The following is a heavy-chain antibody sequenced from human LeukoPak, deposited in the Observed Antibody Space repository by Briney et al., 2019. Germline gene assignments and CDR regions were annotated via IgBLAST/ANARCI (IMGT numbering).Heavy chain of an antibody. J-gene: IGHJ4*02. Sequence: PGGSLRLSCAASGFTFSSYSMNWVRQAPGKGLEWVSSISSSSSYIYYADSVKGRFTISRDNSKNTLYLQMNSLRAEDTAVYYCAKDKGAPYSYGYGLDYWGQGTLVTVSS. D-gene: IGHD5-18*01. V-gene: IGHV3-21*01. CDR1: GFTFSSYS. CDR2: ISSSSSYI. CDR3: AKDKGAPYSYGYGLDY.